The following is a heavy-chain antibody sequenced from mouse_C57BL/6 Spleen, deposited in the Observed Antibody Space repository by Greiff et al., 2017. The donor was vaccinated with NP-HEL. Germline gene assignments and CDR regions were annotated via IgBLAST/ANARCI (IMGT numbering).Heavy chain of an antibody. J-gene: IGHJ4*01. Sequence: QVQLQQSGPELVKPGASVKISCKASGYAFSSSWMNWVKQRPGKGLEWIGRIYPGDGDTNSNGKFKGKATLTADKSSSPAYMQLSSLTSEDSAVYFCARYDGRAMDYWGQGTSVTVSS. V-gene: IGHV1-82*01. CDR3: ARYDGRAMDY. CDR2: IYPGDGDT. CDR1: GYAFSSSW. D-gene: IGHD1-1*01.